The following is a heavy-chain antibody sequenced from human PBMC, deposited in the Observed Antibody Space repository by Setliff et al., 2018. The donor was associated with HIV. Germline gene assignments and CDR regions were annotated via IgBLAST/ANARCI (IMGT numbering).Heavy chain of an antibody. J-gene: IGHJ4*02. CDR1: GGIFSNYA. Sequence: GASVKVSCKASGGIFSNYAFNWVRQAPGQGLDWMGEIVPTFGKPHYAEKFQGRVTLTANKSTGTVYMDLRNLGSDDTAIYYCARERAPNGPVFDSWGQGTLVTVSS. CDR3: ARERAPNGPVFDS. CDR2: IVPTFGKP. V-gene: IGHV1-69*06. D-gene: IGHD4-17*01.